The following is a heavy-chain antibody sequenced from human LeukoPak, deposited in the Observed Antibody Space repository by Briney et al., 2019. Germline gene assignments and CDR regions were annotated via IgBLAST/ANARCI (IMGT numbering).Heavy chain of an antibody. D-gene: IGHD3-10*01. CDR1: GGSISSYY. V-gene: IGHV4-59*01. Sequence: SETLSLTCTVSGGSISSYYWSWIRQPPGKGLEWIGYIHYSGSTNYNPSLKSRVTISVDTSKNQFSLKLSSVTAADTAVYYCARVAGIRDYFDYWGQGTLVTVSS. CDR2: IHYSGST. J-gene: IGHJ4*02. CDR3: ARVAGIRDYFDY.